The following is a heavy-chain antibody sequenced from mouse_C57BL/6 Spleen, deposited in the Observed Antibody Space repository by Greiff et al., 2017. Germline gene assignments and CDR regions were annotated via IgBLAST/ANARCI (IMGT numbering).Heavy chain of an antibody. CDR1: GYAFSSYW. CDR2: IYPGDGDT. J-gene: IGHJ4*01. V-gene: IGHV1-80*01. Sequence: QVQLQQSGAELVKPGASVKISCKASGYAFSSYWMNWVKQRPGKGLEWIGQIYPGDGDTNYNGKFKGKATLTADKSSSTAYMQLSSLTSEDSAVYFCARLRPEAGAMDYWGQGTSVTVSS. CDR3: ARLRPEAGAMDY.